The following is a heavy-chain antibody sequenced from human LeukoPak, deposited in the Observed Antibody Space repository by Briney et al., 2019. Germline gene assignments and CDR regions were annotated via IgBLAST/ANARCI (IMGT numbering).Heavy chain of an antibody. CDR2: IIPTFGTA. V-gene: IGHV1-69*05. D-gene: IGHD3-22*01. CDR1: GGTFSSYA. Sequence: EASVKVSCKASGGTFSSYAISWVRQAPGQGLEWMGGIIPTFGTANYAQKFQGRVTITTDESTSTAYMELSSLRSEDTAVYYCARAGPYDSSGYCDYWGQGTLVTVSS. CDR3: ARAGPYDSSGYCDY. J-gene: IGHJ4*02.